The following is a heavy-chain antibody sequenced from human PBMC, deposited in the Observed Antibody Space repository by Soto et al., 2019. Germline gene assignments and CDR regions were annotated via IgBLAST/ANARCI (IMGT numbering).Heavy chain of an antibody. Sequence: QVQLVQSGAEVKKPGSSVKVSCKASGGTFSSYAINWVRQAPGQGLEWMGGSIPMFGTATYAQKFQGRVTSTADESTSTAYMELSSLRSEDTAVYYCARGSGGSSYYYCGMDVWGQGTTVTVSS. CDR3: ARGSGGSSYYYCGMDV. CDR1: GGTFSSYA. J-gene: IGHJ6*02. V-gene: IGHV1-69*12. D-gene: IGHD2-15*01. CDR2: SIPMFGTA.